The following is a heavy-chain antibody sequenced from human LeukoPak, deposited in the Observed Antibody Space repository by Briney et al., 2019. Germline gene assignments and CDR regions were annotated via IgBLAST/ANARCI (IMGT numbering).Heavy chain of an antibody. CDR2: ISGSGRTI. D-gene: IGHD6-19*01. CDR1: GFTFSSYD. Sequence: PGGSLRLSCAASGFTFSSYDMNWVRQTPTKGLEWVSYISGSGRTISYADSVKGRFTVSRDNAENSLYLQMNSLRAEDTAVYYCASGYSSGQAYYYYYYMDVWGKGTTVTISS. J-gene: IGHJ6*03. CDR3: ASGYSSGQAYYYYYYMDV. V-gene: IGHV3-48*01.